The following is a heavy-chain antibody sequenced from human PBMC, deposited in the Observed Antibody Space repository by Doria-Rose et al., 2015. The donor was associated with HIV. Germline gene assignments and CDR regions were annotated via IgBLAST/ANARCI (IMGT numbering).Heavy chain of an antibody. D-gene: IGHD1-26*01. CDR1: GGSISLYY. CDR3: ARVLSGTYDY. Sequence: QVQLQESGPGLVKPSETLSLTCSVSGGSISLYYWSWIRQLPGKGLEYIGDIFYTGSTNYSISLKSRVSISIDTSKNKFSLRLSSVTAADTAVYYCARVLSGTYDYWGQGTLVTVSS. CDR2: IFYTGST. J-gene: IGHJ4*02. V-gene: IGHV4-59*01.